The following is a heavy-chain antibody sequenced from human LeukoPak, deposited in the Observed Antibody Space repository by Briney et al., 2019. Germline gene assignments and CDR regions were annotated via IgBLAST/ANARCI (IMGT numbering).Heavy chain of an antibody. D-gene: IGHD3-9*01. CDR2: IYYSGST. V-gene: IGHV4-39*07. CDR3: ARAGSHYDILTGYYIRYFDY. CDR1: SGSISSSSYY. Sequence: PSETLSLTCTVSSGSISSSSYYWGWIRQPPGKGLEWIGSIYYSGSTNYNPSLKSRVTISVDTSKNQFSLKLSSVTAADTAVYYCARAGSHYDILTGYYIRYFDYWGQGTLVTVSS. J-gene: IGHJ4*02.